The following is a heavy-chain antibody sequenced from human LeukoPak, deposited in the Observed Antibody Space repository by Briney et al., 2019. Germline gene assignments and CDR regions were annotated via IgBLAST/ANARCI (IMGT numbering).Heavy chain of an antibody. J-gene: IGHJ6*03. V-gene: IGHV1-2*02. CDR3: ARVGYDFWSGYYYMDV. CDR2: INPNSGGT. CDR1: GYTFTGYY. Sequence: ASVKVSCKASGYTFTGYYMHWVRQAPGQGLEWMGWINPNSGGTNYAQKVQGRVTMTRDTSISTAYMELSRLRSDDTAVYYCARVGYDFWSGYYYMDVWGKGTTVTVSS. D-gene: IGHD3-3*01.